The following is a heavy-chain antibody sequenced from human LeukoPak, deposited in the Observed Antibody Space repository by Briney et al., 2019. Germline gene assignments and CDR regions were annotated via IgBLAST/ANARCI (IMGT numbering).Heavy chain of an antibody. CDR2: IYYSGST. J-gene: IGHJ4*02. CDR1: GGSISSSSYY. CDR3: ARGGVLKSVDY. D-gene: IGHD3-16*01. Sequence: SETLSLTCTVSGGSISSSSYYWSWIRQPPGKGLEWIGYIYYSGSTNYNPSLKSRVTISVDTSKNQFSLKMSSVTAADTAVYYCARGGVLKSVDYWGQGTLVAVSS. V-gene: IGHV4-61*01.